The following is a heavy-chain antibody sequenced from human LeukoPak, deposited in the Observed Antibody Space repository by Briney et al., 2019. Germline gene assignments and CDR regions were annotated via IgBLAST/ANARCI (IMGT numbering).Heavy chain of an antibody. Sequence: PGGSLRLSCAASGFPLSSYAMSWVRQAAGKGLEWVSGLSGSGTSTYYADSVKGRFTISRDDSKNTLYLQMNSLRAEDTAVYYCARDRWGFHYWGQGTLVSVSS. J-gene: IGHJ4*02. D-gene: IGHD4-23*01. CDR3: ARDRWGFHY. CDR2: LSGSGTST. CDR1: GFPLSSYA. V-gene: IGHV3-23*01.